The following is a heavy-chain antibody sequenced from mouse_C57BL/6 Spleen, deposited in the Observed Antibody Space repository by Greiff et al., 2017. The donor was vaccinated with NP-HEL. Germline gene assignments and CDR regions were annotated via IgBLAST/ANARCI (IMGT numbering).Heavy chain of an antibody. V-gene: IGHV1-52*01. D-gene: IGHD1-1*01. CDR1: GYTFTSYW. CDR2: IDPSDSET. CDR3: ARDYGSSPRYAMDY. Sequence: QVQLQQPGAELVRPGSSVKLSCKASGYTFTSYWMHWVKQRPIQGLEWIGNIDPSDSETHYNQKFKDKATLTVDKSSSTAYMQLSSLTSEDSAVYDGARDYGSSPRYAMDYWGQGTSVTVSS. J-gene: IGHJ4*01.